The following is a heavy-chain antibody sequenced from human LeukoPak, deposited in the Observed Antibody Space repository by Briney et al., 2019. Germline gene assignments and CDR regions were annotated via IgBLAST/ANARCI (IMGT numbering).Heavy chain of an antibody. CDR1: GYSFTSYW. CDR3: ARHVLGYDILTGYLSLSFDY. Sequence: GESLKISCKGSGYSFTSYWISWVRQMPGKGLEWMGRIDPSDSYTNYSPSFQGHVTISADKSISTAYLQWSSLKASDTAMYYCARHVLGYDILTGYLSLSFDYWGQGTLVTASS. V-gene: IGHV5-10-1*01. D-gene: IGHD3-9*01. J-gene: IGHJ4*02. CDR2: IDPSDSYT.